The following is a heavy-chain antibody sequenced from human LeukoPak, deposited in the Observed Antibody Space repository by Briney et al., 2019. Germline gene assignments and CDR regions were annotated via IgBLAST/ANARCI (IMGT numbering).Heavy chain of an antibody. CDR1: GGSISSSSYY. CDR2: IYYSGST. J-gene: IGHJ4*02. D-gene: IGHD2-21*02. V-gene: IGHV4-39*01. CDR3: ARSIVVVTAPFDY. Sequence: SEILSLTCTVSGGSISSSSYYWGWIRQPPGKGLEWVGSIYYSGSTYYNPSLKSRVTISVDTSKNQFSLKLSSVTAADTAVYYCARSIVVVTAPFDYWGRGTLVTVSS.